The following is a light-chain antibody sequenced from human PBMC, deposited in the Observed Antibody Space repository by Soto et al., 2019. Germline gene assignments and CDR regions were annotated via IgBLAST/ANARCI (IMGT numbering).Light chain of an antibody. CDR1: QSFSNNY. Sequence: EVGLPQSTSTLSLSPGERSTLSCMASQSFSNNYLAWYQQKPGQAPRLLIYGASDRATGIPDRFSGSGSGTDFTLTISRLEPEDFAVYYCQQYGSSGTFGQGTKVDNK. V-gene: IGKV3-20*01. J-gene: IGKJ1*01. CDR3: QQYGSSGT. CDR2: GAS.